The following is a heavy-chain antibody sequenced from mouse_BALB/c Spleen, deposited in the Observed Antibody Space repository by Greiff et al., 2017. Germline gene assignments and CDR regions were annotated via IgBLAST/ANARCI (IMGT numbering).Heavy chain of an antibody. CDR1: GYAFSSYW. CDR2: IYPGDGDT. V-gene: IGHV1-80*01. D-gene: IGHD2-4*01. J-gene: IGHJ3*01. Sequence: QVQLQQSGAELVRPGSSVKISCKASGYAFSSYWMNWVKQRPGQGLEWIGQIYPGDGDTNYNGKFKGKATLTADKSSSTAYMQLSSLTSEDSAVYFCARGPIYYDYDGFADWGQGTLVTVSA. CDR3: ARGPIYYDYDGFAD.